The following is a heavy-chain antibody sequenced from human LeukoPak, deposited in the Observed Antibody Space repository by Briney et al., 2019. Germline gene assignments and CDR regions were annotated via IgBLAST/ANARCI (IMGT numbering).Heavy chain of an antibody. CDR2: IKRKTDGGTT. J-gene: IGHJ4*02. Sequence: PGGSLRLSCAASGFSFNDAWMGWVRQAPGKGLEWVGRIKRKTDGGTTDYAAPVKGRFSISRDDSKTSLYLQMNNLQTEDTAVYYCTTDTRRVVVPKWGQGTLVTVSS. CDR1: GFSFNDAW. CDR3: TTDTRRVVVPK. D-gene: IGHD2-15*01. V-gene: IGHV3-15*01.